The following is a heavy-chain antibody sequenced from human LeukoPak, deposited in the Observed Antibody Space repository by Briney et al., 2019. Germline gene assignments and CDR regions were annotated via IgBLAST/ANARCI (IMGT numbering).Heavy chain of an antibody. V-gene: IGHV3-23*01. Sequence: PGGSLRLSCAASGFTFYAYAMTWVRQAPGEGLEWVSGIGGSGDSTIYAESVKGRFTISNDNSKNTLYLKMTSLRAEDTAIYYCAKDFGRDSGFFDFWGQGAPVTVSS. J-gene: IGHJ4*02. CDR2: IGGSGDST. CDR3: AKDFGRDSGFFDF. D-gene: IGHD3-10*01. CDR1: GFTFYAYA.